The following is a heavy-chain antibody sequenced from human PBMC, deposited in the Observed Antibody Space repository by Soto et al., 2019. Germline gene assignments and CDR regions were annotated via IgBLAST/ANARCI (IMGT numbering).Heavy chain of an antibody. Sequence: PGGSLRLSCTASGFTFGDYAMSWVRQAPGKGLEWVGFIRSKAYGGTTEYAASVKGRFTISRDDSKSIAYLQMNSLKTEDTAVYYCTSRGYSGYDYYYYYGMDVWGQGTTVTVSS. CDR2: IRSKAYGGTT. CDR3: TSRGYSGYDYYYYYGMDV. CDR1: GFTFGDYA. J-gene: IGHJ6*02. V-gene: IGHV3-49*04. D-gene: IGHD5-12*01.